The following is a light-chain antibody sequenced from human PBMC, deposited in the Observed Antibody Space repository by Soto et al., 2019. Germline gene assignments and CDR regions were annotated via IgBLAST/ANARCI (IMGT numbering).Light chain of an antibody. Sequence: EIVLTQSPGTLSLSPGERATLSCGASQSVTNNYLAWYQHKPGQAPRLLIYSASTRATGIPDRFSGSGSRTDFALTITRLEPEDFAVYYCQQYGNTPRTFGQGTKLEIK. CDR2: SAS. CDR3: QQYGNTPRT. J-gene: IGKJ2*01. V-gene: IGKV3-20*01. CDR1: QSVTNNY.